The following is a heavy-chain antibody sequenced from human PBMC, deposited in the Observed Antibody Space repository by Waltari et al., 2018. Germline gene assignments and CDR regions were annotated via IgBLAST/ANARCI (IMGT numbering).Heavy chain of an antibody. V-gene: IGHV4-39*07. D-gene: IGHD1-26*01. CDR1: GGSISSRSYY. CDR2: IYYSGST. CDR3: ARVGATKDYYYYGMDV. Sequence: QLQLQESGTGLVKPSETLSLTCTVSGGSISSRSYYWVWTRQPPGKGLEWIGSIYYSGSTYYNPSLKSRVTISVDTSKNQFSLKLSSVTAADTAVYYCARVGATKDYYYYGMDVWGQGTTVTVSS. J-gene: IGHJ6*02.